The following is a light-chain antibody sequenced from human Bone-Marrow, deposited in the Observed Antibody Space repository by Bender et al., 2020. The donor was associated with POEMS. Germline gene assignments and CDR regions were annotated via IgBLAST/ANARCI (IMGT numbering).Light chain of an antibody. V-gene: IGLV2-14*01. J-gene: IGLJ2*01. CDR1: SSDFGPYNY. CDR3: SSHSSSSTLVV. CDR2: DVV. Sequence: QSALTQPRSVTGSPGQSITISCSGSSSDFGPYNYVSWYQQHPGKVPKLMIFDVVNRPSGVSNRFSGSKSGNTASLTISGLQAEDEADYYCSSHSSSSTLVVFGGGTKLTVL.